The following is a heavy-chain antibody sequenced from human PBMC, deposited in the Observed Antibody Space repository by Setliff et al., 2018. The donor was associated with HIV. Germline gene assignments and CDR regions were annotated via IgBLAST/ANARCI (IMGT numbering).Heavy chain of an antibody. Sequence: GGSLRLSCAASGFTFSSRWMTWVRQAPGKGLEWVANINQDGSEKNYVDSVKGRFTISRDNAKSSLYLQMDSLRVEDTTVYYCTRKLAPGHGMDVWGQGTTVTVSS. J-gene: IGHJ6*02. CDR3: TRKLAPGHGMDV. V-gene: IGHV3-7*01. D-gene: IGHD3-3*02. CDR2: INQDGSEK. CDR1: GFTFSSRW.